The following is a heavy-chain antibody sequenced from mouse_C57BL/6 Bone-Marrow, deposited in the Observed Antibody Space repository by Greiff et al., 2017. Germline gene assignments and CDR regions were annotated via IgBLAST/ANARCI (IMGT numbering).Heavy chain of an antibody. D-gene: IGHD1-1*01. J-gene: IGHJ2*01. CDR3: TTTVVATPYYFDY. CDR2: IDPETGGT. CDR1: GYTFTDYE. V-gene: IGHV1-15*01. Sequence: QVQLKQSGAELVRPGASVTLSCKASGYTFTDYEMHWVKQTPVHGLEWIGAIDPETGGTAYNQKFKGKAILTADKSSSTAYMELRSLKSEDSAVYYGTTTVVATPYYFDYWGQGTTLTVSS.